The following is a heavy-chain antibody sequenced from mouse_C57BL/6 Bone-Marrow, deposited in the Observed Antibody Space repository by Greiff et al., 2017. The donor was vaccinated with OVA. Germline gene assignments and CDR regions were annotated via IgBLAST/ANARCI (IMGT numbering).Heavy chain of an antibody. Sequence: EVQLQQSGPELVKPGASVKISCKASGYTFTDYYMNWVKQSHGKSLEWIGDINPNNGGTSYNQKFKGKATLTVDKSSSTAYMELRSLTSEDSAVYYCARGYYYGSSLLDYWGQGTTLTVSS. V-gene: IGHV1-26*01. CDR2: INPNNGGT. J-gene: IGHJ2*01. CDR1: GYTFTDYY. CDR3: ARGYYYGSSLLDY. D-gene: IGHD1-1*01.